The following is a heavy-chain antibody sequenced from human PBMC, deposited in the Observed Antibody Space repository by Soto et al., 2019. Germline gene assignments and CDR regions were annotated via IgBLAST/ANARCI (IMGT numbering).Heavy chain of an antibody. CDR3: ARRGLSSYYYGMDV. J-gene: IGHJ6*02. D-gene: IGHD3-10*01. V-gene: IGHV1-18*01. Sequence: QVQLVQSGAEVKKPGASVKVSCKASGYTFTSYGISWVRQAPGQGLEWIGWIRAYNGKTNYAQKLQGRVTKTTDTSTNTAYMELRSLRSDDTAVYYCARRGLSSYYYGMDVWGQGNTVTVSS. CDR1: GYTFTSYG. CDR2: IRAYNGKT.